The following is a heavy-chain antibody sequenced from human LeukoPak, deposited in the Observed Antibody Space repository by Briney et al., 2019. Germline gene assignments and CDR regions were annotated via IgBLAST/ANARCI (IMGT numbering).Heavy chain of an antibody. J-gene: IGHJ6*03. CDR2: IYYSGTT. CDR1: GGLISISTYY. V-gene: IGHV4-39*07. D-gene: IGHD3-16*01. Sequence: SETLSLTCTVSGGLISISTYYWGWIRQPPGKGLEWIGSIYYSGTTHYNPSLKSRVTIAVDTSKNQFSLKLSSVTAADTAVYYCARETSQKGAHYMDVWGKGTTITISS. CDR3: ARETSQKGAHYMDV.